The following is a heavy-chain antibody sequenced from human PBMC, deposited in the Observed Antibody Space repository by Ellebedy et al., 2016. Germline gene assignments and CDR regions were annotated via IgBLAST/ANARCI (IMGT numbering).Heavy chain of an antibody. CDR3: AAALLDYGDYFDY. V-gene: IGHV1-24*01. CDR1: GYTLTELS. Sequence: ASVKVSCXVSGYTLTELSMHWVRQAPGKGLEWMGGFDPEDGETIYAQKFQGRVTMTEDTSTDTAYMELSSLRSEDTAVYYCAAALLDYGDYFDYWGQGTLVTVSS. J-gene: IGHJ4*02. D-gene: IGHD4-17*01. CDR2: FDPEDGET.